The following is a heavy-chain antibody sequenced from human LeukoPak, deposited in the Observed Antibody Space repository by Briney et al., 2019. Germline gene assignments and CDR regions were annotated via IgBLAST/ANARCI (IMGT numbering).Heavy chain of an antibody. Sequence: SVKVSCKASGGTFSSYAISWARQAPGQGLEWMGGIIPIFGTANYAQKFQGRVTITTDESTSTAYMELSSLRSEDTAVYYCARCPRGLDCSSTSCYTGFGWFDPWGQGTLVTVSS. D-gene: IGHD2-2*02. CDR3: ARCPRGLDCSSTSCYTGFGWFDP. J-gene: IGHJ5*02. CDR1: GGTFSSYA. V-gene: IGHV1-69*05. CDR2: IIPIFGTA.